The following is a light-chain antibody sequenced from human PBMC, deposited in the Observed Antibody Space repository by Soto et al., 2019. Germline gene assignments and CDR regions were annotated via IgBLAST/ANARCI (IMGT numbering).Light chain of an antibody. Sequence: EIVLTQSPGTLSLSPGERATLSCRASQSVSSSYLAWYQQKPGQAPRLLIYGASSRATGIPDRFSGSGSGTSFTLTISRLEPEDFAVYDWQHYVGSPAGYPFGQGNRLEI. CDR2: GAS. V-gene: IGKV3-20*01. CDR3: QHYVGSPAGYP. CDR1: QSVSSSY. J-gene: IGKJ2*01.